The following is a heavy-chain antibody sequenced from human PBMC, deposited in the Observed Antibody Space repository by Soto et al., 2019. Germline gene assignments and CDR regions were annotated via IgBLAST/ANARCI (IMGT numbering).Heavy chain of an antibody. CDR2: IKQDESEK. V-gene: IGHV3-7*04. D-gene: IGHD3-22*01. Sequence: EVQLVESGGGLVQPGGSLRLSCVASGFTLSTYWMNWVRQAPGKGLEWVANIKQDESEKYYVDSVKGRFTISRDNAKKLLYQQMSRLRAEDAAVYYCAGGGGKYYAASGGCRMDVWGQGTTVTVSS. CDR3: AGGGGKYYAASGGCRMDV. J-gene: IGHJ6*02. CDR1: GFTLSTYW.